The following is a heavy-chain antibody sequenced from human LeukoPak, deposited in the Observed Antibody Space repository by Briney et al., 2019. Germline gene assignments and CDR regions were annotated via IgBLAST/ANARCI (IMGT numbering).Heavy chain of an antibody. J-gene: IGHJ1*01. CDR3: AKDGGYPEYFQH. V-gene: IGHV3-30*18. CDR2: ISYDGSNK. D-gene: IGHD6-25*01. Sequence: GGSLRLSCAASGFTFSSYGMHWVRQAPGKGLEWVAVISYDGSNKYYADPVKGRFTISRDNSKNTLYLQMNSLRAEDTAVYYCAKDGGYPEYFQHWGQGTLVTVSS. CDR1: GFTFSSYG.